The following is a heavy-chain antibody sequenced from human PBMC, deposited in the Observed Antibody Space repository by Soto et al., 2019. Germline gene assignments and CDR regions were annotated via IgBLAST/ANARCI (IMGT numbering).Heavy chain of an antibody. CDR3: AKDQNIQLWPRYYYYGMDV. V-gene: IGHV3-23*01. CDR2: ISGSGGST. Sequence: GGSLRLSCAASGFTFSSYAMSWVRQAPGKGLEWVSAISGSGGSTYYTDSVKGRFTISRDNSKNTLYLQMNSLRAEDTAVYYCAKDQNIQLWPRYYYYGMDVWGQGTTVTVSS. CDR1: GFTFSSYA. J-gene: IGHJ6*02. D-gene: IGHD5-18*01.